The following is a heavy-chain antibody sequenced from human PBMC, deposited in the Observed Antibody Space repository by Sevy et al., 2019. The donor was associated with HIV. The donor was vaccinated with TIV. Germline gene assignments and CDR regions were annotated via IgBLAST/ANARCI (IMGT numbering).Heavy chain of an antibody. J-gene: IGHJ4*02. CDR2: ISYDGRNR. Sequence: GGSLRLSCAASGFIFSAYGMHWVRQAPGKGLEWVAVISYDGRNRLYADYVKGRFTISRDNSKNTLNLQMNSLRGEDTAVYYCAKDGYEYGDTVRVPEYWGQGTLVTVSS. V-gene: IGHV3-30*18. CDR3: AKDGYEYGDTVRVPEY. CDR1: GFIFSAYG. D-gene: IGHD4-17*01.